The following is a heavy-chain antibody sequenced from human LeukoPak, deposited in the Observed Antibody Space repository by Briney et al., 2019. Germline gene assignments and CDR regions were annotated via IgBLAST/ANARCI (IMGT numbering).Heavy chain of an antibody. CDR1: GFTVSSNY. J-gene: IGHJ4*02. Sequence: GGSLRLSCAASGFTVSSNYMSWVRQAPGKGLEWVSVIYSGGSTYYADSVKGRFTISRDNSKNTLYLQMNSLRAEDTAVYYCAKSRMSTIFGVVTYWGQGTLVTVSS. CDR3: AKSRMSTIFGVVTY. D-gene: IGHD3-3*01. CDR2: IYSGGST. V-gene: IGHV3-53*01.